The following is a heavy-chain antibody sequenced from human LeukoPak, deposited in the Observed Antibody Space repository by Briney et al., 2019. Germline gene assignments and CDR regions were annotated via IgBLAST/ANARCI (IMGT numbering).Heavy chain of an antibody. Sequence: SGGSLTLLCTACGLLLSPWHANGAPEATRGGLEWVSTISDSGRSTFYAASEKGRFTISRDNSKSTLYLQMNSLRAEDTAVYYCGRYYVMDVWGQGTSVTVSS. CDR1: GLLLSPW. CDR3: GRYYVMDV. V-gene: IGHV3-23*01. J-gene: IGHJ6*02. CDR2: ISDSGRST.